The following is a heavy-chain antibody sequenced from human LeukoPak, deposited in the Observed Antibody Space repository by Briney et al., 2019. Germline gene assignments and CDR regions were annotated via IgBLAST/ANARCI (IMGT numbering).Heavy chain of an antibody. V-gene: IGHV4-59*12. CDR2: IYYSGST. CDR1: GVSISNKY. CDR3: ARLGYNYGVDY. J-gene: IGHJ4*02. D-gene: IGHD5-18*01. Sequence: SETLSLTCTVSGVSISNKYRSWIRQPPGKGLEWIAYIYYSGSTNYNPSLKSRVTILVDTSKNQFSLKLSSVTAADTAVYYCARLGYNYGVDYWGQGTLVTVSS.